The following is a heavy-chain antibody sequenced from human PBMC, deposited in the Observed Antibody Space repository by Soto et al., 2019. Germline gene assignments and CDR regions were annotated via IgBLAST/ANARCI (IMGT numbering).Heavy chain of an antibody. J-gene: IGHJ5*02. CDR3: ARRVTMSSLTAGNDNWLDP. V-gene: IGHV4-59*08. Sequence: QVHLQESGPGLVKPSETLSPTCTVSGDSVPRYVWNWIRQSPGKGLEWIGFVYHSGTTLYNPSLKSRVTMSVDTSKNQFSLMVSSVTPADTAIYYCARRVTMSSLTAGNDNWLDPWGQGTPVTVSS. D-gene: IGHD3-10*02. CDR1: GDSVPRYV. CDR2: VYHSGTT.